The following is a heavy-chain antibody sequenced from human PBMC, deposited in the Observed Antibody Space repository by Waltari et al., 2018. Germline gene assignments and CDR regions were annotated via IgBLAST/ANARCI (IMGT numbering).Heavy chain of an antibody. CDR1: GDSITSGGYY. V-gene: IGHV4-31*03. CDR3: AREAYSYGP. J-gene: IGHJ5*02. CDR2: IYYSGTT. D-gene: IGHD5-18*01. Sequence: QVQLQESGPRLVKPSLTLSLTCTVPGDSITSGGYYWSWHRQHPGKGLEWIGYIYYSGTTYYNPSLKSRVTISIDRSKNQFYLNLTSVTVADTAVYYCAREAYSYGPWGQGTLVTVSS.